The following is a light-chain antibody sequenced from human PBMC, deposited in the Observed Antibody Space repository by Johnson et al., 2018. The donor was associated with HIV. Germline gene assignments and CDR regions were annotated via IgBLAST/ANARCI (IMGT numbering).Light chain of an antibody. Sequence: QSVLTQPPSVSAAPGRKVTISCSGSSSKIGNNYVSWYQQLPGTAPKLLIYENNKRPSGIPDRFSGSKSGTSATLGITGLQTGDEADYYGGTWDSSLSADVFGTGTKVTVL. CDR1: SSKIGNNY. CDR3: GTWDSSLSADV. J-gene: IGLJ1*01. CDR2: ENN. V-gene: IGLV1-51*02.